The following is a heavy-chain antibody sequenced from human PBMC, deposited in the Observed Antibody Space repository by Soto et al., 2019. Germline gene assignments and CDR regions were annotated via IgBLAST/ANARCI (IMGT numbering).Heavy chain of an antibody. CDR3: TRARPTTYYYDSSGPGAFDI. CDR2: IRSKAYGGTT. V-gene: IGHV3-49*03. D-gene: IGHD3-22*01. Sequence: LRLSCTASGFTFGDYAMSWFRQAPGKGLEWVGFIRSKAYGGTTEYAASVKGRFTISRDDSKSIAYLQMNSLKTEDTAVYYCTRARPTTYYYDSSGPGAFDIWGQGTMVTVSS. J-gene: IGHJ3*02. CDR1: GFTFGDYA.